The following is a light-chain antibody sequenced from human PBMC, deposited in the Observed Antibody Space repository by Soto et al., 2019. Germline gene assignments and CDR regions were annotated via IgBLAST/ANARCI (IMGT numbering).Light chain of an antibody. CDR3: QQYDNLPLT. CDR1: QGVSDY. J-gene: IGKJ4*01. Sequence: DIQMTQSPSTLSASVGDRVTVTCRASQGVSDYLAWYQQKPGKAPKFLIYDASNLEAGVPSRFSGSGSGTHFTFTITSLQPEDIGTYYCQQYDNLPLTFGGGTKVDIK. V-gene: IGKV1-33*01. CDR2: DAS.